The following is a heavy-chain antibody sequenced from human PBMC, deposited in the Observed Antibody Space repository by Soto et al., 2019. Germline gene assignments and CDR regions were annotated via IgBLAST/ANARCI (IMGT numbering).Heavy chain of an antibody. Sequence: QVQLVESGGGVVQPGRSLRLSCAASGFTFSSYAMHWVRQAPGKGLEWVAGISYDGSNKYYADSVKGRFTISRDNSKNTLYLQMNSLRAEDTAVYYCARDKRDLRFLEWSYYFDYWGQGTLVTVSS. V-gene: IGHV3-30-3*01. CDR1: GFTFSSYA. CDR3: ARDKRDLRFLEWSYYFDY. J-gene: IGHJ4*02. CDR2: ISYDGSNK. D-gene: IGHD3-3*01.